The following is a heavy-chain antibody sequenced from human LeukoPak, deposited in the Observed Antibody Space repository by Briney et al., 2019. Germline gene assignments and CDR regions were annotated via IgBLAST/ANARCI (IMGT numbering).Heavy chain of an antibody. CDR1: GGPISTTTNS. CDR2: IYYGGSP. V-gene: IGHV4-39*01. CDR3: ARRPIVGSTGFYFDP. D-gene: IGHD1-26*01. J-gene: IGHJ5*02. Sequence: PSETLSLTCNVSGGPISTTTNSWGWAWIRQRPTKGLEWIGSIYYGGSPYYTSSLKSRVTISVDTSKNQFSLKLASLTAADTAVYYCARRPIVGSTGFYFDPWGPGTLVTVSS.